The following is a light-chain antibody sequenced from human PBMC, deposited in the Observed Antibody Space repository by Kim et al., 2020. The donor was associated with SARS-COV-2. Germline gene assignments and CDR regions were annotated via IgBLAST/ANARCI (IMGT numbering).Light chain of an antibody. V-gene: IGLV2-14*04. J-gene: IGLJ2*01. CDR1: NRDVVGYNY. CDR3: SSYTSSSTWV. CDR2: DVS. Sequence: GQSSTIACTGTNRDVVGYNYVTWYQQKPGKAPKLVIYDVSKRPSGVSNRFSGSKSGNTASLTISGLQAEDEADYHCSSYTSSSTWVFGGGTQLTVL.